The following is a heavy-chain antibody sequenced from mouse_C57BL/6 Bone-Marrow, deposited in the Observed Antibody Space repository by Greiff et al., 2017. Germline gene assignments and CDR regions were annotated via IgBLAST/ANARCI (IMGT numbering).Heavy chain of an antibody. CDR3: ARQGMVNYWYFDV. V-gene: IGHV5-12*01. Sequence: EVKLVESGGGLVQPGGSLKLSCAASGFTFSDYYMYWVRQTPEKRLEWVAYISNGGGSTYYPDTVKGRFTISRDNAKNTLYLQMSRLKSEDTAMYYCARQGMVNYWYFDVWGTGTTVTVSS. J-gene: IGHJ1*03. D-gene: IGHD2-3*01. CDR2: ISNGGGST. CDR1: GFTFSDYY.